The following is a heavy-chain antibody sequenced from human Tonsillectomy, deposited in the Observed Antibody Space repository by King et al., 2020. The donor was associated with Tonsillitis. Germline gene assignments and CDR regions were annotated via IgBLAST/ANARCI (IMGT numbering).Heavy chain of an antibody. V-gene: IGHV3-7*03. Sequence: VQLVESGGDLVQPEGSLRLSCVASGFTFGDYWMAWVRQAPGKGLEWVADIKGDGSKRYYVDSVKGRFTISRDNAKSSLFLQMNSLRAEDTALYYCVRDDGKTPSACDFWGQGTLVTVSS. D-gene: IGHD2-15*01. CDR1: GFTFGDYW. CDR2: IKGDGSKR. CDR3: VRDDGKTPSACDF. J-gene: IGHJ4*02.